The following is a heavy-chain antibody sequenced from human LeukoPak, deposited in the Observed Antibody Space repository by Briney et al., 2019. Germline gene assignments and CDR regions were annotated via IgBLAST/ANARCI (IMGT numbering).Heavy chain of an antibody. D-gene: IGHD3-10*01. CDR2: FYYTGST. CDR3: ARLQNYGSGSYWFGP. J-gene: IGHJ5*02. CDR1: RGAKSSYY. Sequence: SETLSLTCTVSRGAKSSYYWSWMRQPPGKGLEWIGHFYYTGSTKYNPSLKSRVTISIDTSKNQFSLRLSSVTAADTAVYYCARLQNYGSGSYWFGPWGQGTLVTVSS. V-gene: IGHV4-59*01.